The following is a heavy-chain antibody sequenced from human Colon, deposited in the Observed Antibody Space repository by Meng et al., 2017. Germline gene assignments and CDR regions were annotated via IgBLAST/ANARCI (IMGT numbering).Heavy chain of an antibody. CDR2: IYFSGNT. V-gene: IGHV4-59*01. CDR1: GDSISTYY. Sequence: SETLSLTCSVSGDSISTYYWTWIRQPPGKGLEWIGHIYFSGNTNYNPSLKSRVTMSVDTSKNRFSLKLTSVTAADSAVYYCARGPTTMAHDFDYWGQGTLVTFSS. J-gene: IGHJ4*02. D-gene: IGHD4-11*01. CDR3: ARGPTTMAHDFDY.